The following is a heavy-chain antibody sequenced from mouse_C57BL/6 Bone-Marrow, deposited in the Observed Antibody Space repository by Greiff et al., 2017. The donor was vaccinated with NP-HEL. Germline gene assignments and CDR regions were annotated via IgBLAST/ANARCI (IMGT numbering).Heavy chain of an antibody. CDR3: ARFYYGSIYWYFDV. CDR1: GYTFTDYY. Sequence: QVHVKQSGAELVRPGASVKLSCKASGYTFTDYYINWVKQRPGQGLEWIARIYPGSGNTYYNEKFKGKATLTAEKSSSTAYMQLSSLTSEDSAVYFCARFYYGSIYWYFDVWGTGTTVTVSS. J-gene: IGHJ1*03. D-gene: IGHD1-1*01. CDR2: IYPGSGNT. V-gene: IGHV1-76*01.